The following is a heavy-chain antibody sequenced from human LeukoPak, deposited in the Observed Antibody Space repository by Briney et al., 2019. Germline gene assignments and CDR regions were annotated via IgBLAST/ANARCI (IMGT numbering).Heavy chain of an antibody. CDR1: GGSISSHF. J-gene: IGHJ3*02. D-gene: IGHD3-22*01. CDR2: IDYSGST. Sequence: PSETLSLTCTVSGGSISSHFWSWIRQSPEKGLEWIGHIDYSGSTNSNPSLKSRVTMSVDTSKNQFSLRLSSVTAADTAVYFCARADRSDYYSAPNALDIWGQGTMVAVSS. V-gene: IGHV4-59*11. CDR3: ARADRSDYYSAPNALDI.